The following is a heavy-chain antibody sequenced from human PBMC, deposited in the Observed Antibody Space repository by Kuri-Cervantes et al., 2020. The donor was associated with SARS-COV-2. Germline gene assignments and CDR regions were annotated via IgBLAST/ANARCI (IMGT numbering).Heavy chain of an antibody. CDR3: ARDLPTGDRDYYGMDV. Sequence: SVKVSCKASGGTLSTYTVTWVRQAPGQGLEWMGRIIPVLRVENYAQKFQGRVTITADKSTTTAYMELTSLRSEDTAVYYCARDLPTGDRDYYGMDVWGQGTTVTVSS. J-gene: IGHJ6*02. V-gene: IGHV1-69*04. CDR2: IIPVLRVE. CDR1: GGTLSTYT. D-gene: IGHD7-27*01.